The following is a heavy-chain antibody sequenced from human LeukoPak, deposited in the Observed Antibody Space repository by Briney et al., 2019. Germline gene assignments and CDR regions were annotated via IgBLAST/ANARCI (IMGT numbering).Heavy chain of an antibody. CDR3: TRSLTTGLREGYYFDY. D-gene: IGHD4-17*01. CDR2: IRSKAYGGTT. CDR1: GFTSGDYA. Sequence: GGSLRLSCTASGFTSGDYAMSWVRRAPGKGRGWVGFIRSKAYGGTTEYAASVKGRFTISRDDSKSIAYLQMNSLKTEDTAVYYCTRSLTTGLREGYYFDYWGQGTLVTVSS. V-gene: IGHV3-49*04. J-gene: IGHJ4*02.